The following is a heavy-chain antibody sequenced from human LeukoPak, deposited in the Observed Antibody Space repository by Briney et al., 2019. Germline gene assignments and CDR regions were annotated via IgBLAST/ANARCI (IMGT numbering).Heavy chain of an antibody. D-gene: IGHD3-3*02. J-gene: IGHJ4*02. CDR3: ARADHFGSGYFDY. Sequence: SETLSLTCAVSGYSISSGYYWGWIRQPPGKGLEWIGSIYHSGSTYYNPSLKSRVTISVDTSKNQFSLKLSSVTAADTAVYYCARADHFGSGYFDYWGQGTLATVSS. CDR1: GYSISSGYY. V-gene: IGHV4-38-2*01. CDR2: IYHSGST.